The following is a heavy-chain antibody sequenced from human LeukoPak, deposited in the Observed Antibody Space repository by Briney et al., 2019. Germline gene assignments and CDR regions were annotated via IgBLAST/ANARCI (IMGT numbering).Heavy chain of an antibody. CDR3: AKVGPSGYRYGAFDY. CDR2: ISWNSGSI. Sequence: GGSLRLSCAASGFTFDDYAIHWVRQAPGKGLEWVSGISWNSGSIGYADSVKGRFTISRDNAKNSLYLQMNSLRPEDTALYYCAKVGPSGYRYGAFDYWGQGTLVTVSS. J-gene: IGHJ4*02. D-gene: IGHD5-18*01. V-gene: IGHV3-9*01. CDR1: GFTFDDYA.